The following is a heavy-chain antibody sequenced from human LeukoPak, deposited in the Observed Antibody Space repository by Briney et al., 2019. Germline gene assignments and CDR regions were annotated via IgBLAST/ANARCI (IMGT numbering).Heavy chain of an antibody. CDR3: ARGTGGNFRFDP. CDR2: IYTSGST. J-gene: IGHJ5*02. Sequence: SETLSLTCTVSGGSISSYYWSWIRQPAGKGLEWIGRIYTSGSTNYNPSLKSRVTMSVDTSKNRLSLKVTSVTAADTAVYYCARGTGGNFRFDPWGQGTLVTVSS. D-gene: IGHD2-8*02. V-gene: IGHV4-4*07. CDR1: GGSISSYY.